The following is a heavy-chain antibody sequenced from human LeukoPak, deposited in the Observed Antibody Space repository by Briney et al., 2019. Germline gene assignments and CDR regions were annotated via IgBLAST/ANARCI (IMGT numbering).Heavy chain of an antibody. V-gene: IGHV1-46*01. J-gene: IGHJ4*02. D-gene: IGHD3-10*01. CDR2: INPSGGST. CDR1: GYTFTSYY. CDR3: ARDSVYGSGSYYSVY. Sequence: ASVKVSCKASGYTFTSYYMHWVRQAPGQGLEWMGIINPSGGSTSYAQKFQGRVTMTTDTSTSTAYMELRSLRSDDTAVYYCARDSVYGSGSYYSVYWGQGTLVTVSS.